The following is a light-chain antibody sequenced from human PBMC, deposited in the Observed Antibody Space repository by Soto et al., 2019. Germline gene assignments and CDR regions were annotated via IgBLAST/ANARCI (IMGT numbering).Light chain of an antibody. CDR1: QSVSSY. CDR3: QQRSNWPPYT. Sequence: DIVLTQSPATLSLSPGERAALSCRASQSVSSYLAWFQQKPGQAPRLLIYDASNRATGIPARFSGSGSGTDFTLTISNLEPEDFAVYYCQQRSNWPPYTFGQGTKLEIK. V-gene: IGKV3-11*01. J-gene: IGKJ2*01. CDR2: DAS.